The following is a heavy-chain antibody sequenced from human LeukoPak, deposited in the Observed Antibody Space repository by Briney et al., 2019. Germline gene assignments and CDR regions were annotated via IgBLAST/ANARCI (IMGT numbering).Heavy chain of an antibody. Sequence: GGSLRLSCAASGFTFSSYSMKLVRQAPGEGLGWVSSISSSSSYIYYADSVKGRFTISRDNAKNSLYLQMNSLRAEDTAVYYCARDALVGLRMNFDYWGQGTLVTVSS. D-gene: IGHD4-17*01. V-gene: IGHV3-21*01. CDR3: ARDALVGLRMNFDY. CDR2: ISSSSSYI. CDR1: GFTFSSYS. J-gene: IGHJ4*02.